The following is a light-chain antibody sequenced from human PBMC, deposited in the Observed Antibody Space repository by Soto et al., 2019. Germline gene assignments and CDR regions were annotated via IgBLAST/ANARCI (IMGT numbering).Light chain of an antibody. CDR2: TTS. Sequence: DSQMTQSPPPLSASVGDRVSITCRASHNINSYLYWFQQKQGEVPNLLIYTTSYLQSRVPSRFSGSQSGTDFILTINSLQPEDFPTYYCQQGSGTPFTFGQGTRLEIK. CDR3: QQGSGTPFT. J-gene: IGKJ5*01. V-gene: IGKV1-39*01. CDR1: HNINSY.